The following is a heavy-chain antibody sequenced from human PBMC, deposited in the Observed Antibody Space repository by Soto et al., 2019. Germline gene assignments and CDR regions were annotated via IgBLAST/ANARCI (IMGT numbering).Heavy chain of an antibody. CDR3: ARGGDAYHMGRH. Sequence: PSETLSLTCSVSDDSVSSGIYYWSWIRQAPGKGLEWIGYVHYSGSIHYNPSLRSRVTISVDTSKKQLSLNLTSVTAADTAVYYCARGGDAYHMGRHCGQGTLVTVSS. J-gene: IGHJ4*02. D-gene: IGHD3-10*01. V-gene: IGHV4-61*01. CDR1: DDSVSSGIYY. CDR2: VHYSGSI.